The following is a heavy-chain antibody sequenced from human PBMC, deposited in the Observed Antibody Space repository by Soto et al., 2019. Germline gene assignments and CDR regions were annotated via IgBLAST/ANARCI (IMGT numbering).Heavy chain of an antibody. CDR1: GGSFSGYY. D-gene: IGHD2-15*01. V-gene: IGHV4-34*01. Sequence: QVQLQQWGAGLLKPSETLSLTCAVYGGSFSGYYRSWIRQPPGKGLEWIGEINHSGSTNYNPSLKSRVTISVDTSKNQFSLKLSSVTAADTAVYYCASTARRGYSYGMDVWGQWTTVTVSS. J-gene: IGHJ6*02. CDR2: INHSGST. CDR3: ASTARRGYSYGMDV.